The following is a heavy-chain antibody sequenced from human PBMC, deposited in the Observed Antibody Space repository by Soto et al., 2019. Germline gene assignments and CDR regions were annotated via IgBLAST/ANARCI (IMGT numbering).Heavy chain of an antibody. J-gene: IGHJ4*02. V-gene: IGHV4-34*01. CDR2: INHSGST. CDR3: ARGLDYYGSGSRQTPLFDY. CDR1: GGSFSGYY. D-gene: IGHD3-10*01. Sequence: SETLSLTCAVYGGSFSGYYWSWIRQPPGKGLEWIGEINHSGSTNYNPSLKSRVTISVDTSKNQFSLKLSSVTAADTAVYYCARGLDYYGSGSRQTPLFDYWGQGTLVTVSS.